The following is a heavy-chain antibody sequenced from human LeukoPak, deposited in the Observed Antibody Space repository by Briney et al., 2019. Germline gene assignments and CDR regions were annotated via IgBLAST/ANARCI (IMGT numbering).Heavy chain of an antibody. J-gene: IGHJ4*02. CDR3: TRDPGQYYYDSSGYREIDDFDY. V-gene: IGHV3-73*01. Sequence: GGSLRLSCAASGFTFSGSAMYWVRQASGKGLEWVGRIRSKAKSYATAYAASVKGRFTISRDDSKSIAYLQMNSLKTEDTAVYYCTRDPGQYYYDSSGYREIDDFDYWGQGTLVTVSS. D-gene: IGHD3-22*01. CDR2: IRSKAKSYAT. CDR1: GFTFSGSA.